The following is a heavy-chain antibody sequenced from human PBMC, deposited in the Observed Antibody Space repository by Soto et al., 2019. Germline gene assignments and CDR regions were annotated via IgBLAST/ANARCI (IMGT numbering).Heavy chain of an antibody. J-gene: IGHJ5*02. CDR2: ISYDGSNK. D-gene: IGHD4-4*01. V-gene: IGHV3-30*18. CDR3: AKDFPLQNTNWFDP. CDR1: GFTFSSYG. Sequence: GGSLRLSCAASGFTFSSYGMHWVRQAPGKGLEWVAVISYDGSNKYYADSVKGRFTISRDNSKNTLYLQMNSLRAEDTAVYYRAKDFPLQNTNWFDPWGQGTLVTSPQ.